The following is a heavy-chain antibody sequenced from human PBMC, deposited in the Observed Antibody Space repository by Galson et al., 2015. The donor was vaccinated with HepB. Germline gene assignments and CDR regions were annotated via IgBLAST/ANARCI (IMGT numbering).Heavy chain of an antibody. CDR3: ARVVVVPAATPYYYYYGRDV. CDR2: ISAYNGNT. J-gene: IGHJ6*02. D-gene: IGHD2-2*01. Sequence: SVKVSCKASGYTFTSYGISWVRQAPGQGLEWMGWISAYNGNTNYAQKLQGRVTMTTDTSTSTAYMELRSLRSDDTAVYYCARVVVVPAATPYYYYYGRDVWGQGTTVTVSS. CDR1: GYTFTSYG. V-gene: IGHV1-18*04.